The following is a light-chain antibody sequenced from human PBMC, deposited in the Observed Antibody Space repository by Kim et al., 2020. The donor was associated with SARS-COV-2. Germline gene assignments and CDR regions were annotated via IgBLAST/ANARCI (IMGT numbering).Light chain of an antibody. CDR1: SDINVTAYN. CDR3: AIWYSNTWV. Sequence: FTFTLRSDINVTAYNVSWYQQKPGSLPHSLLRFKSSSNNQQGSGVPSRFSGSKDASPNAGLLLISGLQSEDEADYYCAIWYSNTWVFGGGTQLTVL. J-gene: IGLJ3*02. V-gene: IGLV5-39*01. CDR2: FKSSSNN.